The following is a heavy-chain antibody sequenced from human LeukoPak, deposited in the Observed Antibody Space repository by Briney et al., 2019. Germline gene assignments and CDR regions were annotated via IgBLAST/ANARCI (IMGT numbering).Heavy chain of an antibody. V-gene: IGHV4-4*02. CDR3: ARGENFMIVVERGGYFDY. CDR2: IYYTGTV. Sequence: IPSETLSLTCDVSGGSVTSTNWWSWVRQSPGKGLEWIGEIYYTGTVNYNASLKSRVTISVDTSKNQFSLKLSSVTAADTAVYYCARGENFMIVVERGGYFDYWGQGTLVTVSS. D-gene: IGHD3-22*01. J-gene: IGHJ4*02. CDR1: GGSVTSTNW.